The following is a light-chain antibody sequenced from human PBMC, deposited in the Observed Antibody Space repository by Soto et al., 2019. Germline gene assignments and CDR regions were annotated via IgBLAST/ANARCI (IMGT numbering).Light chain of an antibody. J-gene: IGKJ5*01. Sequence: EIVLMQSPGTLSLSPGERATLSCRASQTLRRTYIAWYQQKPGQAPRVLIYGASKRATGIPDRFRGSGTRTDFTLTITRVEADDVGVYYCMQARQSLTITFGQGTRLEIK. CDR2: GAS. CDR3: MQARQSLTIT. V-gene: IGKV3-20*01. CDR1: QTLRRTY.